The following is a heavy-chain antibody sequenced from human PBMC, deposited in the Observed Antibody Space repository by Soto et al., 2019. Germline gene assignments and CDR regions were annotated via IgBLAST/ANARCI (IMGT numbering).Heavy chain of an antibody. D-gene: IGHD4-17*01. CDR2: ISWNSGSI. J-gene: IGHJ4*02. CDR1: GFTFDDYA. CDR3: ARDYGDYRYFDY. V-gene: IGHV3-9*01. Sequence: EVQLVESGGGLVQPGRSLRLSCAASGFTFDDYAMHWVRQAPGKGLEWVSGISWNSGSIGYADSVKGRFTISRDNAKNSLYLQMNSLRAEDTALYYCARDYGDYRYFDYWGQGTLVTVSS.